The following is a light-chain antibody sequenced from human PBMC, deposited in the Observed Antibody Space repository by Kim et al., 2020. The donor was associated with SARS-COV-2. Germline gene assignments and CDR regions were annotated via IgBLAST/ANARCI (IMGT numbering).Light chain of an antibody. Sequence: QPVLTQSPSASASLGASVKLTCTLSSGHSSYAIAWHQQQPEKGPRYLMKLKSDGSHSKGDGIPDRFSGSSSGAERYLTISSLQSEDEADYYCQTWGTGIQVFGGRTQLTVL. CDR1: SGHSSYA. J-gene: IGLJ3*02. CDR3: QTWGTGIQV. CDR2: LKSDGSH. V-gene: IGLV4-69*01.